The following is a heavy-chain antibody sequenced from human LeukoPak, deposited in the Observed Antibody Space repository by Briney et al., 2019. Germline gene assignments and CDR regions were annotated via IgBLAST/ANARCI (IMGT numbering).Heavy chain of an antibody. CDR1: GFTFSSYA. D-gene: IGHD2-2*01. CDR3: AKDPTTVVPAADVVWFLDY. J-gene: IGHJ4*02. Sequence: QSGGSLRLSCAASGFTFSSYAMSWVRQAPGKGLEWVSAISGSGGSTYYADSVKGRFTISRDNSKNTLYLQMNSLRAEDTAVYYCAKDPTTVVPAADVVWFLDYWGQGTLVTVSS. CDR2: ISGSGGST. V-gene: IGHV3-23*01.